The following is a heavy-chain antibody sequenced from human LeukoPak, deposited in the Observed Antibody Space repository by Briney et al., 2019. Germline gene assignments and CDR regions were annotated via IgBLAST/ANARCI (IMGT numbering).Heavy chain of an antibody. CDR3: ARDRIQLWHDAFDI. J-gene: IGHJ3*02. CDR2: IRSSSSYI. V-gene: IGHV3-21*01. D-gene: IGHD5-18*01. Sequence: GESLRLSCAASGFTLSSYSMTWVRQAPGKGLGWVSSIRSSSSYIYYADSVKGRFTISRDNAENSLYLQMNSLRAEDTAVYYCARDRIQLWHDAFDIWGQGTMVTVS. CDR1: GFTLSSYS.